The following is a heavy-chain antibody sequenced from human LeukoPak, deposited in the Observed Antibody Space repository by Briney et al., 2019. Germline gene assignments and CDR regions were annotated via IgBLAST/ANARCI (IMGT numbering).Heavy chain of an antibody. CDR3: ARGTYSSGWYPGTSGLAEYFQH. Sequence: DPSETLSLTCTVSGGSISSYYWSWIRQPPGKGLEWIGYIYYSGSTNYNPSLKSRVTISVDTSKNQFSLKLSSVTAADTAVYYCARGTYSSGWYPGTSGLAEYFQHWGQGTLVTVSS. CDR2: IYYSGST. CDR1: GGSISSYY. J-gene: IGHJ1*01. D-gene: IGHD6-19*01. V-gene: IGHV4-59*12.